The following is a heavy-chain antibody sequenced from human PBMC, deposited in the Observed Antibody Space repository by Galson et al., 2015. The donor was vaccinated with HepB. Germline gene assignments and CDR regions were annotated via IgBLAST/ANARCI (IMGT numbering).Heavy chain of an antibody. V-gene: IGHV4-59*08. CDR3: ARWTLGYGGSGLWRWFDP. Sequence: ENPSPTLTVSGGSLGRFYLGWVRPPPREGVEGVGEISYNGGTPYNPSLKSRVTISVDPSKNQFSLKLSSVTAADTAVYYCARWTLGYGGSGLWRWFDPWGQGTPVTVSS. CDR1: GGSLGRFY. CDR2: ISYNGGT. J-gene: IGHJ5*02. D-gene: IGHD2-15*01.